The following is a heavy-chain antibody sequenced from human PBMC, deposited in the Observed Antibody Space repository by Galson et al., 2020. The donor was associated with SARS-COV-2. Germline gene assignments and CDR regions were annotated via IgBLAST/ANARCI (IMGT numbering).Heavy chain of an antibody. D-gene: IGHD1-20*01. CDR1: GFTFSTYG. CDR3: AKAPYDWNFDY. Sequence: TGGSLRLSCAASGFTFSTYGMNWVRQAPGKGLEWVALISYDGRDKYYTDSVKGRFTISRDNSKNTLYLQMNSLSTEDTAMYYCAKAPYDWNFDYWGQGTLVTVSS. CDR2: ISYDGRDK. V-gene: IGHV3-30*18. J-gene: IGHJ4*02.